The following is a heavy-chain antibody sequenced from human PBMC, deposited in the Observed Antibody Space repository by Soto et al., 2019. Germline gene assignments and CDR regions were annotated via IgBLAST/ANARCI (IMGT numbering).Heavy chain of an antibody. V-gene: IGHV4-39*01. D-gene: IGHD2-15*01. CDR2: IYYSGST. Sequence: PSETLSLTCTVSGGSISSSSYYWGWIRQPPGKGQEWIGSIYYSGSTYYNPSLKSRVTISVDTSKNQFSLKLSSVTAADTAVYYCARHDASVSGGVYYYYGMDVWGQGTTVTVSS. J-gene: IGHJ6*02. CDR3: ARHDASVSGGVYYYYGMDV. CDR1: GGSISSSSYY.